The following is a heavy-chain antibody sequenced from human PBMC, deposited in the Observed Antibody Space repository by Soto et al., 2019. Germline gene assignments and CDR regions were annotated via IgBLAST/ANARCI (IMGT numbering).Heavy chain of an antibody. D-gene: IGHD6-6*01. CDR2: ISSSGSTI. V-gene: IGHV3-48*04. J-gene: IGHJ4*02. CDR3: ARDVGIAARTFDY. CDR1: GFTFSTYS. Sequence: PGGSLRLSCAASGFTFSTYSMNWVRQAPGKGLEWVSYISSSGSTIYYADSVKGRFTISRDNAKNSLYLQMNSLRAEDTAVYYCARDVGIAARTFDYWGQGTLVTV.